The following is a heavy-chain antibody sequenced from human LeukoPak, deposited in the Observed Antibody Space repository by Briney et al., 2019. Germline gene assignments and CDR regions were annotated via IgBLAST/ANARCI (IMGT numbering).Heavy chain of an antibody. CDR2: IKPDGSEK. J-gene: IGHJ4*02. V-gene: IGHV3-7*01. D-gene: IGHD2-2*01. CDR1: GFTFSSHH. Sequence: AGGSLRLSCVASGFTFSSHHMNWFRKPPGKGLESVATIKPDGSEKYYVDSVKGRFTISRDNAKSSLYLQMNSLRAEDTGVYFCARMSSYCDYWGQGTLVTVSS. CDR3: ARMSSYCDY.